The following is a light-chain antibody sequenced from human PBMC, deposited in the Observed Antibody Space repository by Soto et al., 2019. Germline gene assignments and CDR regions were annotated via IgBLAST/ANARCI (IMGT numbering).Light chain of an antibody. V-gene: IGKV1-39*01. Sequence: DIPLTPSPSSLSASLGDRVTMSFGASQTISTYLNWYQQKPGKAPRLLIYDASSLLSRVPSRFSGSGSGTDFTLTIASLQPEDFSTYYCQQSDSTPYTFGQGTKVDNK. CDR3: QQSDSTPYT. J-gene: IGKJ2*01. CDR2: DAS. CDR1: QTISTY.